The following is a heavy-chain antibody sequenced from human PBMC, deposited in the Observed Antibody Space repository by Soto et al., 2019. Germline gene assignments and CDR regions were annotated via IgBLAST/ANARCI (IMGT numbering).Heavy chain of an antibody. CDR3: ARLTALTTADY. Sequence: QVQLVQSGAEVRKPGASVKVSCEASGYTFTSNYLLWVRESPGQGLEWMGIINRSGGSTTYSQKLQGRLTVTRDTSTSTVFMELSSLRSDDTAVYYCARLTALTTADYWGQGTLVTVSS. J-gene: IGHJ4*02. CDR1: GYTFTSNY. V-gene: IGHV1-46*03. D-gene: IGHD1-1*01. CDR2: INRSGGST.